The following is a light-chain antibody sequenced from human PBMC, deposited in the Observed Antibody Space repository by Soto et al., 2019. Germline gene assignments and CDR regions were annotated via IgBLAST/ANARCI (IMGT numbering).Light chain of an antibody. J-gene: IGKJ5*01. CDR2: GAS. CDR3: QQYNNWPLT. V-gene: IGKV3-15*01. CDR1: QSVSSN. Sequence: EIVMTQSPATLSVSPGETATLSCRASQSVSSNLAWYQQKPGQAPRLLIYGASTRATGIPASFSGTGSGTEFTLTISSLQSEDFAVYYCQQYNNWPLTFGQGTRLEIK.